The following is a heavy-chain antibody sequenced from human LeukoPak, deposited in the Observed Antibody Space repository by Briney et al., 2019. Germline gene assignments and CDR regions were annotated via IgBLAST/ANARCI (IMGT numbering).Heavy chain of an antibody. D-gene: IGHD3-10*01. V-gene: IGHV3-23*01. CDR3: AKSSSYYGSGSYYLDY. Sequence: GGSLRLSCAASGFTFSSYAMSWVRQAPGKGLEWVSAISGGGGSTYYADSVKGRFTISRDNSKNTLYLQMNSLRAEDTAVYYCAKSSSYYGSGSYYLDYWGQGTLVTVSS. CDR2: ISGGGGST. CDR1: GFTFSSYA. J-gene: IGHJ4*02.